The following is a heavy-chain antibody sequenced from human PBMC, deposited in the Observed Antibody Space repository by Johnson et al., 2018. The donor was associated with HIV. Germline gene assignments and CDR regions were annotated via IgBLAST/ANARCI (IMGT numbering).Heavy chain of an antibody. D-gene: IGHD2-21*01. V-gene: IGHV3-33*01. Sequence: QVQLVESGGGVVQPGRSVRLSCAASGLSFSSYGMEWVRQAPGKGLEWVAVIWSDGSNKHYADSVKGRFTISRDNSKNTLYLQMNSPRAEDTAVYYCATLNSSDGLDIWGQGTMVTVSS. CDR1: GLSFSSYG. CDR3: ATLNSSDGLDI. J-gene: IGHJ3*02. CDR2: IWSDGSNK.